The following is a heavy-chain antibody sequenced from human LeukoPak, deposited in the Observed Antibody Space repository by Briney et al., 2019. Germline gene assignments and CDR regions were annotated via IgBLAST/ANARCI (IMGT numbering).Heavy chain of an antibody. D-gene: IGHD3-9*01. J-gene: IGHJ4*02. V-gene: IGHV4-39*01. CDR3: ARLRDVLAAYSTYYFDY. Sequence: SETLSLTSIVSVGSLSSSSYYWGWLRQPPGKGREWIRSIYYSGSTYYSPSLRSRVTIAVDTSKNQFSLKLSSMTAADTAVYYYARLRDVLAAYSTYYFDYWGQGTLVTVSS. CDR2: IYYSGST. CDR1: VGSLSSSSYY.